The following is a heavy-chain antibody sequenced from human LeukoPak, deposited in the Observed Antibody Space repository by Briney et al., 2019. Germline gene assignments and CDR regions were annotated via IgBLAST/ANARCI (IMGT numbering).Heavy chain of an antibody. CDR2: IYHSGST. Sequence: SETLSLTCAVSGGSISSSNWWSWVRQPPGKELEWIGEIYHSGSTNYNPSLKSRVTISVDTSKNQFSLRLSSVTAADTAVYYCARLPTVTFFDYWGQGTLVTVSS. D-gene: IGHD4-17*01. CDR1: GGSISSSNW. J-gene: IGHJ4*02. V-gene: IGHV4-4*02. CDR3: ARLPTVTFFDY.